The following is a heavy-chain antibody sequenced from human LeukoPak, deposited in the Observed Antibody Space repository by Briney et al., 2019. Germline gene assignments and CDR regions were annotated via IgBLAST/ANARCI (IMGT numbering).Heavy chain of an antibody. CDR1: GGPIRDHY. D-gene: IGHD5-18*01. CDR3: ARGAHLRDTAMGFDY. CDR2: INHSGRT. Sequence: SETLSLTCGVYGGPIRDHYWSWIRQPPGKGLEWIGEINHSGRTNYNPSLKSRVTISLDTSESQFSLKLSSVTAADTAVYYCARGAHLRDTAMGFDYWGQGTLVTVSS. V-gene: IGHV4-34*01. J-gene: IGHJ4*02.